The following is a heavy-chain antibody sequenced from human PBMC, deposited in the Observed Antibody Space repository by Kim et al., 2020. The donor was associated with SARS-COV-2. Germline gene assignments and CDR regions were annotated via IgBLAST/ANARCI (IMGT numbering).Heavy chain of an antibody. CDR3: ARDPTPTHGAEPMYYYYYGMDV. CDR1: GYTFTSYY. CDR2: INPSGGST. J-gene: IGHJ6*02. V-gene: IGHV1-46*01. Sequence: ASVKVSCKASGYTFTSYYMHWVRQAPGQGLEWMGIINPSGGSTSYAQKFQGRVTMTRDTSTSTVYMELSSLRSEDTAVYYCARDPTPTHGAEPMYYYYYGMDVWGQGTTVTVSS.